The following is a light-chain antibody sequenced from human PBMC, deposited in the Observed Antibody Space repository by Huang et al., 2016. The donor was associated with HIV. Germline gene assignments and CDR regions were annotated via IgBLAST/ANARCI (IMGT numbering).Light chain of an antibody. CDR2: SAS. CDR1: QDIGNE. Sequence: AIQMTQSPASLAASVGDRVTITCRASQDIGNEIGWYQQRLGKAPKLLVSSASHVQSGVPSRFTGSGSATHFTLTISGLQPEDFATYFCLQNNVYPWTFGQGTKVEI. J-gene: IGKJ1*01. V-gene: IGKV1-6*01. CDR3: LQNNVYPWT.